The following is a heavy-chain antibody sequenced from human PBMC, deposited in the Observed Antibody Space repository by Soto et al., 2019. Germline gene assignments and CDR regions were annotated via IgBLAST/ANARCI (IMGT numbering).Heavy chain of an antibody. V-gene: IGHV4-39*01. CDR2: IYYSDTT. D-gene: IGHD3-10*01. CDR1: GGSISNTNSY. CDR3: ARHLAGSRSYVYNGMDV. J-gene: IGHJ6*02. Sequence: SETLSLTCTVSGGSISNTNSYWGWIRQPPGKGLEWIGTIYYSDTTYYNPSLKSRVTISVDTSKSQFSLKLSSATATDTAVYYCARHLAGSRSYVYNGMDVWGQGTTVT.